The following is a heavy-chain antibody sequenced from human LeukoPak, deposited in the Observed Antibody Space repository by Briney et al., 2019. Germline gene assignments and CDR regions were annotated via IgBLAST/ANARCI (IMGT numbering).Heavy chain of an antibody. Sequence: SETLSLTCAVYGGSFSGYYWSWIRQPPGTGLEWIGEINHSGSTNYNPSLKSRVTISVDTSKNQFSLKLSSVTAADTAVYYCARRTFLRGVMIRYYYGMDVWGQGTTVTVSS. D-gene: IGHD3-10*01. CDR3: ARRTFLRGVMIRYYYGMDV. CDR2: INHSGST. J-gene: IGHJ6*02. V-gene: IGHV4-34*01. CDR1: GGSFSGYY.